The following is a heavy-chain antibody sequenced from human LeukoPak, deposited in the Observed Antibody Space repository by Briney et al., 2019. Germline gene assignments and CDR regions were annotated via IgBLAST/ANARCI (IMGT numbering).Heavy chain of an antibody. V-gene: IGHV3-20*04. D-gene: IGHD2-2*01. J-gene: IGHJ4*02. CDR3: ARAPITSPFYFDY. Sequence: PGGSLRLSCTASGFAFDEHGMSWVRQAPGKGLEWVSGINWSGGSTGYADRLRGRFTISRDNAKNSLYLQMDSLRPEDTALYYCARAPITSPFYFDYWGQGTLVTVSS. CDR1: GFAFDEHG. CDR2: INWSGGST.